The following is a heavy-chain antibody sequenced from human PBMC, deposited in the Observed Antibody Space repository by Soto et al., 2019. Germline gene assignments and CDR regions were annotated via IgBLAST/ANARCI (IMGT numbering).Heavy chain of an antibody. D-gene: IGHD2-15*01. V-gene: IGHV4-30-4*01. Sequence: SETLSLTCTVSGGSISSGDYYWSWIRQPPGKGLEWIGYIYYSGSTYYNPSLKSRVTISVDTSKNQFSLKLSSVTAADTAVYYCAREYCSGGSCSADYWGQGTLVTVSS. CDR2: IYYSGST. J-gene: IGHJ4*02. CDR1: GGSISSGDYY. CDR3: AREYCSGGSCSADY.